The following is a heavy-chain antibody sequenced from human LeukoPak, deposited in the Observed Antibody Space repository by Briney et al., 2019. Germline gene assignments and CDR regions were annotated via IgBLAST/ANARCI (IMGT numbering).Heavy chain of an antibody. J-gene: IGHJ4*02. CDR2: IHYDGSNK. CDR1: GFIFSTYG. CDR3: AKDLMTYCGSTDCYENYFDY. Sequence: GGSLRLSCAASGFIFSTYGINWVRQAPGNGLEGSASIHYDGSNKFYADSVKGRFTISRDNSKNTVYLQMNSLRAEDTAVYYCAKDLMTYCGSTDCYENYFDYWGQGTLVTVSS. V-gene: IGHV3-30*02. D-gene: IGHD2-2*01.